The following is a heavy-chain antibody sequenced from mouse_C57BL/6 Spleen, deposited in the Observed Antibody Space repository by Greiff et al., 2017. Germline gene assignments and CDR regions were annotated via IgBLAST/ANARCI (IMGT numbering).Heavy chain of an antibody. V-gene: IGHV1-82*01. Sequence: QVQLQQSGPELVKPGASVKISCKASGYAFSSSWMNWVKQRPGKGLEWIGRIYPGDGDTNYNGKFKGKATLTADKSSSTAYMQLSSLTSEDSAVXFCASPKTALFAYWGQGTLVTVSA. CDR1: GYAFSSSW. CDR3: ASPKTALFAY. CDR2: IYPGDGDT. J-gene: IGHJ3*01. D-gene: IGHD3-2*01.